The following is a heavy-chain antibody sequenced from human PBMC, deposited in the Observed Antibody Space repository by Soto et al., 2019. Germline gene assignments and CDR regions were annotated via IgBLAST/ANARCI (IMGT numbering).Heavy chain of an antibody. Sequence: EVQLVESGGGLVQPGGSLRLSCAASGFTFSSYEMNWVRQAPGKGLEWVSYISSSGGTIYYADSVKGRFTISRDNAKNSLYLQMNSLRAEDTAVYYCARFSGNYNLNYYNGIDVWGQGTTVTVSS. D-gene: IGHD1-26*01. CDR1: GFTFSSYE. CDR3: ARFSGNYNLNYYNGIDV. V-gene: IGHV3-48*03. CDR2: ISSSGGTI. J-gene: IGHJ6*02.